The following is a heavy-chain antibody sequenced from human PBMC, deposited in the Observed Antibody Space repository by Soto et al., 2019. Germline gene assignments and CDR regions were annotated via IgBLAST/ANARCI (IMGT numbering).Heavy chain of an antibody. D-gene: IGHD1-26*01. CDR3: ARAQVGVGASLDFDY. V-gene: IGHV3-33*01. CDR2: IWYDGSNK. J-gene: IGHJ4*02. Sequence: QVQLVESGGGVVQPGRSLRLSCAASGFTFSSYGMHWVRQAPGKGLDWVAVIWYDGSNKYYADSVKGRFTISRDNSKNTLYLQMNSLRAEDTAVYYCARAQVGVGASLDFDYWGQGTLVTVSS. CDR1: GFTFSSYG.